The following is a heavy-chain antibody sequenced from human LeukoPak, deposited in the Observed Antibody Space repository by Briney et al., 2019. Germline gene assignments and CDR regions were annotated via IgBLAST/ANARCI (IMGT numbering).Heavy chain of an antibody. CDR1: GYRFTGYY. D-gene: IGHD2-8*02. CDR3: ARSSTYWDPFDL. CDR2: MNPHSSGA. V-gene: IGHV1-2*02. Sequence: ASVTVSCKASGYRFTGYYVQWVRQAPGQGLEWMGWMNPHSSGASYAQKFQGRITMTRDSSINTAFMELRSLRPDDTAKYYCARSSTYWDPFDLWGQGTLVTVSS. J-gene: IGHJ5*02.